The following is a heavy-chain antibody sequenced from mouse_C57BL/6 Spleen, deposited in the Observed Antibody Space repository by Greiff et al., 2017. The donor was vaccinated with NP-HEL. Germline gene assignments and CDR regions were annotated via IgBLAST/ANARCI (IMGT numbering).Heavy chain of an antibody. Sequence: EVKLMESGGGLVKPGGSLKLSCAASGFTFSSYAMSWVRQTPEKRLEWVATISDGGSYTYYPDNVKGRFTISRDNAKNKLYLQMSHLKSEDTAMYYCARERVTTVVATNAMDYWGQGTSVTVSS. J-gene: IGHJ4*01. D-gene: IGHD1-1*01. V-gene: IGHV5-4*01. CDR2: ISDGGSYT. CDR3: ARERVTTVVATNAMDY. CDR1: GFTFSSYA.